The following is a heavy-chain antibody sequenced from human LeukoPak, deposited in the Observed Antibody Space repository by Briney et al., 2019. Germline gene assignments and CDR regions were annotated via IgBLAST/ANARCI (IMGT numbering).Heavy chain of an antibody. D-gene: IGHD2-8*01. J-gene: IGHJ6*02. V-gene: IGHV1-46*01. Sequence: GASVKVSCKASGYTFTAYYMHWVRQAPGQGLEWMGIINPSGGSTSYAQKFQGRVTMTRDTSTSTVYMELSSLRSEDTAVYYCARVTTRMLDYYYGMDVWGQGTTVTVSS. CDR1: GYTFTAYY. CDR2: INPSGGST. CDR3: ARVTTRMLDYYYGMDV.